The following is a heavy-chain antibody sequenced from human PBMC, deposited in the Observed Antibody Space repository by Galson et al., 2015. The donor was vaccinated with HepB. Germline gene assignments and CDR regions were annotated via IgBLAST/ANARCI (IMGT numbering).Heavy chain of an antibody. D-gene: IGHD6-6*01. Sequence: SVKVSCKASGYTFTSYGISWVRQAPGQGLEWMGWISAYNGNTNYAQKLQGRVTMTTDTSTSTAYMELRSLRSDDTAVYYCARDQAKFSIAAPPGGFWGQGTLVTVSS. CDR3: ARDQAKFSIAAPPGGF. CDR2: ISAYNGNT. CDR1: GYTFTSYG. V-gene: IGHV1-18*04. J-gene: IGHJ4*02.